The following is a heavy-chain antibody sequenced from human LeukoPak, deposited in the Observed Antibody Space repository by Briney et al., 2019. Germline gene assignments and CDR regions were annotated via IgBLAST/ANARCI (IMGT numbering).Heavy chain of an antibody. CDR3: ARGGPKYYYDSSGYSPLDY. V-gene: IGHV1-8*03. J-gene: IGHJ4*02. D-gene: IGHD3-22*01. CDR1: GYTCTSYD. Sequence: ASVKVSCKASGYTCTSYDINWVRQATGQGLEWMGWMNPNSGNTGYAQKFQGRVTITRNTSISTAYMELSSLRSEDTAVYYCARGGPKYYYDSSGYSPLDYWGQGTLVTVSS. CDR2: MNPNSGNT.